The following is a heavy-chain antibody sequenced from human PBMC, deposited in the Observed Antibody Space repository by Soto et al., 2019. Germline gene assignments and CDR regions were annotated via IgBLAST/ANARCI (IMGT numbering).Heavy chain of an antibody. CDR2: ITSSGSTK. J-gene: IGHJ4*02. CDR3: ARSPFLECN. Sequence: EVQLVESGGGLVQPGGSLRLSCAASGFPFSSYEMNWVRQPPGKALEWVSYITSSGSTKYYADSVKGRFTISRDNAKNSLVLQMNSLRVEDTAVYYCARSPFLECNWAQGTLVTVSS. D-gene: IGHD3-3*02. CDR1: GFPFSSYE. V-gene: IGHV3-48*03.